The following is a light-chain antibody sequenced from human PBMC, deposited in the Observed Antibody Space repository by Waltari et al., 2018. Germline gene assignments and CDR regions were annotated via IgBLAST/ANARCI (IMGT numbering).Light chain of an antibody. CDR2: DDY. J-gene: IGLJ3*02. CDR1: SIGTKS. CDR3: QIWDPDRRHEWL. V-gene: IGLV3-21*02. Sequence: SYVLTQIPSVSVAPGQTARITCGGDSIGTKSVHWYQQKPGQVPLLDISDDYDRPSGIPERFSGSNSGNTAALTITRVEAGDEADYYCQIWDPDRRHEWLFGGGTKLTVL.